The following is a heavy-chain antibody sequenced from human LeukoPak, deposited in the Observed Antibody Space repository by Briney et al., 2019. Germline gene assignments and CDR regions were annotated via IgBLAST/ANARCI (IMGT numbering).Heavy chain of an antibody. D-gene: IGHD1-14*01. CDR3: ARPGGTTDHFDY. CDR2: MNPNSGNT. J-gene: IGHJ4*02. CDR1: GYTFTSYD. Sequence: ASVKVSCKASGYTFTSYDINWVRQATGQGLEWMGWMNPNSGNTGYAQKFQGRVTMTRNTSISTAYMELSSLRSGDTAVYYCARPGGTTDHFDYWGQGTLVTVSS. V-gene: IGHV1-8*01.